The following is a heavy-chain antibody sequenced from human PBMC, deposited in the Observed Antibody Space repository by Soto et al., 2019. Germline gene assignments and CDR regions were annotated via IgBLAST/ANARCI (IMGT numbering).Heavy chain of an antibody. D-gene: IGHD5-18*01. CDR2: IYQSGST. J-gene: IGHJ4*02. Sequence: PSETLSLTCDVSGGSISRSGYSWSWIRQPPGKGLEWIGYIYQSGSTYYNPSLKSRVSISVGRSENQFFLKLRSLTAADTAVYYCARGYTAMGYFDRWGPGTLVTVSS. CDR1: GGSISRSGYS. V-gene: IGHV4-30-2*01. CDR3: ARGYTAMGYFDR.